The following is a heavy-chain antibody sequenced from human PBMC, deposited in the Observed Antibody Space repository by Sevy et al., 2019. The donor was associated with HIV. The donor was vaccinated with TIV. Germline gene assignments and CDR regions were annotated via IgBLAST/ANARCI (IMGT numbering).Heavy chain of an antibody. V-gene: IGHV3-21*01. D-gene: IGHD6-19*01. Sequence: GGSLRLSCAASGFTFSSYAMNWVRQAPGKGLEWVSSINAISSNIYYADSVKGRFTISRDNAENSLYLQMNSLRAEDTAVYYCAREDIRVAGIGYYFHSWGQGTLVTVSS. CDR3: AREDIRVAGIGYYFHS. J-gene: IGHJ4*02. CDR1: GFTFSSYA. CDR2: INAISSNI.